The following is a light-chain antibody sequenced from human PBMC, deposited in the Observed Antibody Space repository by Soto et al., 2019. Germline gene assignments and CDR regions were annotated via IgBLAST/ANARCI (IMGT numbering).Light chain of an antibody. J-gene: IGKJ1*01. CDR3: QQYNSYSTFGPAT. Sequence: IQMTQSPSTLSASVGDRVTITCRASQSISTWLAWYQQKPGKAPKLLIYSASDLESGVPSRFSGSGFGTEFTLTITSLQPDDFATYYCQQYNSYSTFGPATFGQGTK. CDR1: QSISTW. V-gene: IGKV1-5*03. CDR2: SAS.